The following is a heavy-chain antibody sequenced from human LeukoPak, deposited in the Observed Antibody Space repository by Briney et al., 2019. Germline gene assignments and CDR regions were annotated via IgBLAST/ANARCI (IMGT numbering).Heavy chain of an antibody. V-gene: IGHV3-23*01. J-gene: IGHJ4*02. D-gene: IGHD6-19*01. CDR3: ARSAAGFYYFDY. CDR2: ISYSGANS. CDR1: GFTFSGSA. Sequence: GGSLRLSCAASGFTFSGSAMSWVRQAPGEGLEWVSLISYSGANSYYTDSVRGRFTISRDNSKDTLFLQMNSLRAEDTAVYYCARSAAGFYYFDYWVQGTLVTVSS.